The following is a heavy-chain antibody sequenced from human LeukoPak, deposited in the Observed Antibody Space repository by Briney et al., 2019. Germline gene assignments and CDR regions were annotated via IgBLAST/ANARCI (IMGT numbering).Heavy chain of an antibody. CDR1: GYTLTELS. D-gene: IGHD6-13*01. CDR2: FDPEDGET. J-gene: IGHJ4*02. Sequence: ASVKVSCKVSGYTLTELSMHWVRQAPGKGLEWMGGFDPEDGETIYAQKFQGRVTVTEDTSTDTAYMELSSLRSEDTAVYYCATVFPYSSSWPVDYWGQGTLVTVSS. V-gene: IGHV1-24*01. CDR3: ATVFPYSSSWPVDY.